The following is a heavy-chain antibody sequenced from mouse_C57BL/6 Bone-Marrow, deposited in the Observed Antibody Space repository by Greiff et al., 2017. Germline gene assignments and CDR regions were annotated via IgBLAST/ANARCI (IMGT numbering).Heavy chain of an antibody. Sequence: QVQLQQSGAELMKPGASVKLSCKATGYTFTGYWIEWVKKRPGHGLEWIGEILPGSGSTNYNEKFKGKATFTADTSTNTAYMRLSSLATEDSDIYYCARDYSNPFDYGGQGTTLTVSS. CDR1: GYTFTGYW. D-gene: IGHD2-5*01. CDR3: ARDYSNPFDY. CDR2: ILPGSGST. J-gene: IGHJ2*01. V-gene: IGHV1-9*01.